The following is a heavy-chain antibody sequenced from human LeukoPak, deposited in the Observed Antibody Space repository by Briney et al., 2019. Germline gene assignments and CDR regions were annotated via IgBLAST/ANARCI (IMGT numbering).Heavy chain of an antibody. CDR2: TSYDGSKK. D-gene: IGHD6-19*01. CDR1: GFTFSNYA. Sequence: PGRSLRLSCAASGFTFSNYAFHWVRQAPGKGLEWVALTSYDGSKKYYADSVKGRFTLSRDNSKNTLSLQMNSLRAEDTAVYYCARVDSSDWNAYFYYLDVWGKGTTVTVPS. J-gene: IGHJ6*03. V-gene: IGHV3-30*04. CDR3: ARVDSSDWNAYFYYLDV.